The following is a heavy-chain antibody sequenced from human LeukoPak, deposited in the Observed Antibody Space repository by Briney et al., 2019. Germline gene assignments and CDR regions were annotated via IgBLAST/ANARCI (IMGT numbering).Heavy chain of an antibody. Sequence: GESLKISCQGSGNSFTSYWIGWVRQMPGKGLEWMGIIHPGDSDIRYSPSFQGQVTISADKSISTAYLQWSSLKASDTAMYYCARREYSSSEPFDNWGQGTLVTVSS. J-gene: IGHJ4*02. CDR2: IHPGDSDI. V-gene: IGHV5-51*01. D-gene: IGHD6-6*01. CDR1: GNSFTSYW. CDR3: ARREYSSSEPFDN.